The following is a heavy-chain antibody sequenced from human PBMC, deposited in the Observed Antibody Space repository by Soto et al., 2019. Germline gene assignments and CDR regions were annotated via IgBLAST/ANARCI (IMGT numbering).Heavy chain of an antibody. Sequence: QLQLQESGPGLVKPSETLSLTCTVSGGSISSGSYNWGWVRQPPGKGLEWIWRVYYSGSTTYNPSLKSRVTISVDTSKNQFSLQLTYVTAADTAVYYCARGAYSGSYYYWGQGTLVTVSS. V-gene: IGHV4-39*01. CDR1: GGSISSGSYN. CDR2: VYYSGST. J-gene: IGHJ4*02. D-gene: IGHD1-26*01. CDR3: ARGAYSGSYYY.